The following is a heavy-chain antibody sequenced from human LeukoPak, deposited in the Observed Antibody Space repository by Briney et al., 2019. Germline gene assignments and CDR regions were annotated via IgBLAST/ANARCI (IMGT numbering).Heavy chain of an antibody. CDR1: GGSITSFF. V-gene: IGHV4-4*07. CDR3: AREGPIRPLDY. CDR2: IYSSGTT. D-gene: IGHD6-6*01. Sequence: SETLSLTCTVSGGSITSFFWTWIRQPAGKGLEWIGRIYSSGTTNYNPSLKSRVTMSVDTSKNQFSLNLTSVTVADTAVYYCAREGPIRPLDYWGQGTPVTVSS. J-gene: IGHJ4*02.